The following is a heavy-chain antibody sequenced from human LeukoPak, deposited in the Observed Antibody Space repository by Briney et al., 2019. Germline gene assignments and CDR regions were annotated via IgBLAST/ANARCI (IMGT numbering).Heavy chain of an antibody. CDR1: GFTFGDYG. CDR3: ARTSRGGNSPCDY. CDR2: IRSKAYSGTT. V-gene: IGHV3-49*04. D-gene: IGHD4-23*01. J-gene: IGHJ4*02. Sequence: GGSLRLSCTASGFTFGDYGMSWVRQAPGKGLEWVGFIRSKAYSGTTEYAASVKGRFTISRDDSKSIAYLQMNSLKTEDTAVYYCARTSRGGNSPCDYWGQGTLVTVSS.